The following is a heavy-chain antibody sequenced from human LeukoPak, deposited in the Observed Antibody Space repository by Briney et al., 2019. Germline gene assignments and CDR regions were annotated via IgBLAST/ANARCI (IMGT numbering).Heavy chain of an antibody. CDR2: ISGSGGST. D-gene: IGHD3-22*01. Sequence: PGGSLRLSCAASGFIFRSETMVWVRQAPGKGLEWVSAISGSGGSTYYADSVKGRFTISRDNSKNTLYLQMNSLRAEDTAVYYCAKDLSARTYYYDSDAFDIWGQGTMVTVSS. CDR3: AKDLSARTYYYDSDAFDI. V-gene: IGHV3-23*01. J-gene: IGHJ3*02. CDR1: GFIFRSET.